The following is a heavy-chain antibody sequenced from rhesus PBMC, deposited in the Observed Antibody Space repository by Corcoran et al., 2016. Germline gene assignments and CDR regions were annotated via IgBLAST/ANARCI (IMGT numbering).Heavy chain of an antibody. CDR2: NIPHVGIT. D-gene: IGHD6-13*01. V-gene: IGHV1-198*02. CDR1: GFTFGSYA. CDR3: ARGPIAAGFFDY. J-gene: IGHJ4*01. Sequence: QVQLVQSGAEVKKPGASVKVSCKASGFTFGSYAISWVRQAPGQGLEGMGVNIPHVGITNYPEKCQGTVTSPADTSTSTAYMEMSSLRSEDTAVYYCARGPIAAGFFDYWGQGVLVTVSS.